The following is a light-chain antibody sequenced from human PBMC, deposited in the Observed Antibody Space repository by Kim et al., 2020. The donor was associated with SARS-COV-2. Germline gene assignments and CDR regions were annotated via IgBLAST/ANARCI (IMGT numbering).Light chain of an antibody. CDR3: QQASRFPLT. CDR1: QGINTW. CDR2: AAS. V-gene: IGKV1-12*01. Sequence: DIQMTQSPSSVSASVGDRVTITCRASQGINTWLVWYQQKPGKAPKLLISAASTLQSGIPSRFSGSGSGTEFTLTISSLQPEDFATYYCQQASRFPLTFGGGTKVDIK. J-gene: IGKJ4*01.